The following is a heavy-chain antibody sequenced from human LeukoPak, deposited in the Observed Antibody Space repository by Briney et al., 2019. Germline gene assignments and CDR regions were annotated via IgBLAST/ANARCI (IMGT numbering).Heavy chain of an antibody. Sequence: GASVKVSCKASGYTFTSYGITWVRQAPGQGLEWMGWISAYNGNTNYGQKFQDRVIMTTDTSATTAYMELRSLKSDDTAVYYCAREPAAMVSLNWFDPWGQGTLVTVSS. CDR1: GYTFTSYG. V-gene: IGHV1-18*01. CDR3: AREPAAMVSLNWFDP. D-gene: IGHD2-2*01. J-gene: IGHJ5*02. CDR2: ISAYNGNT.